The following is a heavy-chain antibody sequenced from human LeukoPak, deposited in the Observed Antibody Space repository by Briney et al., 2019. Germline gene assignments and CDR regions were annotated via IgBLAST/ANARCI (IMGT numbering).Heavy chain of an antibody. CDR2: IYWNDDK. V-gene: IGHV2-5*01. D-gene: IGHD2-15*01. CDR3: AHIPAYYYYMDV. J-gene: IGHJ6*03. Sequence: SGPTLVKPTQTLTLTCTFCGFSLRTRGVGVGWIRQPPGKALEWLALIYWNDDKRYSPSLKSRLTITKDTSKNQVVLTMTNMDPVDTATYYCAHIPAYYYYMDVWGKGTTVTVSS. CDR1: GFSLRTRGVG.